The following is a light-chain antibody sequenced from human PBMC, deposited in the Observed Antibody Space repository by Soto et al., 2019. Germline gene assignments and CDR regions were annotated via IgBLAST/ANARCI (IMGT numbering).Light chain of an antibody. V-gene: IGKV1-9*01. CDR2: GAS. Sequence: IQLTQSPSSLSASVGDRVTITCRASQGIINYLAWYQQKPGKAPKLLIYGASTLQSGVPSRFGGSGSGTDFTLTVSSLQHEDFATYYCQQLLMYTPTFGPGTKLDIK. CDR1: QGIINY. J-gene: IGKJ3*01. CDR3: QQLLMYTPT.